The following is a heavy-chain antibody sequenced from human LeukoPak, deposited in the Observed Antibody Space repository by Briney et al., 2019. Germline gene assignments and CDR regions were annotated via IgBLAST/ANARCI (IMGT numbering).Heavy chain of an antibody. Sequence: SETLSLTCSVDGGSFTGYYWTWIRQAPGKGLEWIGEINHRESSNYNPSPKSRVTLSIDTSKKQFSLHQTSLTAADTAVYYCARVTGYGGDSLRYWGQGTLVTISS. D-gene: IGHD4-23*01. V-gene: IGHV4-34*01. CDR3: ARVTGYGGDSLRY. J-gene: IGHJ4*02. CDR2: INHRESS. CDR1: GGSFTGYY.